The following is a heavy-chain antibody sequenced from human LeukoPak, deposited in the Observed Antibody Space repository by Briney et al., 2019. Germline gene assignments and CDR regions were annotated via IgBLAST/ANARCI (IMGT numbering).Heavy chain of an antibody. J-gene: IGHJ4*02. CDR2: ISGSGGST. V-gene: IGHV3-23*01. Sequence: PGGTLRLSCAGSGFSFSRHGMNWVRQAPGKGLEWVSAISGSGGSTYYADSVKGRFTISRDNSKNTLYLQMNSLRAEDTAVYYCAKGSGGIVVVINGPVDYWGQGTLVTVSS. CDR1: GFSFSRHG. D-gene: IGHD3-22*01. CDR3: AKGSGGIVVVINGPVDY.